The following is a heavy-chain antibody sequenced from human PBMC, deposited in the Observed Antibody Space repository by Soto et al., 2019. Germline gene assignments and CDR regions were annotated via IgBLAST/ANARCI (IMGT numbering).Heavy chain of an antibody. CDR1: RGTFSTPS. CDR3: ARGVPSNAYFDQ. D-gene: IGHD2-8*02. CDR2: IIPLTGGT. J-gene: IGHJ4*02. V-gene: IGHV1-69*10. Sequence: SVQVSFKASRGTFSTPSLNWVRQAPRQGLEWMGGIIPLTGGTDYAPKFQGRVTITADKSTKTAYMEVKRLTSEDTAVYYCARGVPSNAYFDQWGQGTLVTVSS.